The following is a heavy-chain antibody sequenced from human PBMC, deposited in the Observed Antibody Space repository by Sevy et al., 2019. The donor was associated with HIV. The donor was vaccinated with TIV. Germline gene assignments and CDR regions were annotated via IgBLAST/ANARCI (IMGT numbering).Heavy chain of an antibody. CDR2: INQDGSQK. Sequence: GGSLRLSCATSEFTFSRYWMTWVRQAPGKGLEWVGYINQDGSQKSYVDSVKGRFTISRDNSKNSLFLQMNSLRAEDTAVYYCARAGPLGDLDHFDRWGQGTLVTVSS. V-gene: IGHV3-7*03. J-gene: IGHJ4*02. D-gene: IGHD2-21*01. CDR3: ARAGPLGDLDHFDR. CDR1: EFTFSRYW.